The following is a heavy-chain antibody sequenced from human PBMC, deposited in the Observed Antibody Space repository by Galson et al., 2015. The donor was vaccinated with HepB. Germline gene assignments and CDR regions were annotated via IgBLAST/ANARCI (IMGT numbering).Heavy chain of an antibody. CDR1: GGSISSYPY. V-gene: IGHV4-59*01. D-gene: IGHD3-3*01. CDR2: IYYSGST. J-gene: IGHJ5*02. Sequence: SETLSLTCNVSGGSISSYPYWSWIRQPPGKGLEWIGYIYYSGSTIYNPSLKSRVTISVDTSKNQFSLKLSSVTAADTAVYYCARNEYYAPLWFDPWGQGTLVTVSS. CDR3: ARNEYYAPLWFDP.